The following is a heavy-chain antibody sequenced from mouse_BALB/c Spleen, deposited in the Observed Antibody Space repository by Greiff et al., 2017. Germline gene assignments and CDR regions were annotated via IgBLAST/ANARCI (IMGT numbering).Heavy chain of an antibody. CDR1: GYAFSSYW. Sequence: VQLQQSGAELVRPGSSVKISCKASGYAFSSYWMNWVKQRPGQGLEWIGQIYPGDGDTNYNGKFKGKATLTADKSSSTAYMQLSSLISEDSAVYFCARYYDPYYYAMDYWGQGTSVTVSS. V-gene: IGHV1-80*01. D-gene: IGHD2-4*01. CDR2: IYPGDGDT. J-gene: IGHJ4*01. CDR3: ARYYDPYYYAMDY.